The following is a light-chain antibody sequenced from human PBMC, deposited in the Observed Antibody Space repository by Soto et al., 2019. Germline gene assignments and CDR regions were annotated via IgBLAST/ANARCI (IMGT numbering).Light chain of an antibody. CDR3: QQRSNWLT. V-gene: IGKV3-11*01. J-gene: IGKJ4*01. Sequence: EIVLTQSPGTLSLTQGERATLSCRASQSVSSSYLAWYQQKPGQAPRLLIYDASNRATGIPARFSGSGSGTDFTLTISSLEPEDFAVYYCQQRSNWLTLGGGTKVDI. CDR1: QSVSSSY. CDR2: DAS.